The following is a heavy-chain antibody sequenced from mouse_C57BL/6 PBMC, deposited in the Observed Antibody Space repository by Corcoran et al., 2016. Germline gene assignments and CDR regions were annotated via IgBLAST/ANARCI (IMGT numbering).Heavy chain of an antibody. D-gene: IGHD4-1*01. V-gene: IGHV1-19*01. J-gene: IGHJ3*01. Sequence: EVQLQQSGPVLVKPGASVKMSCKASGYTFTDYYMYWVKQSHGKSLEWIGVINPYNGGTSYNQKFKGKATLTVDKSSSTAYMELNSLTSEDSAVYYCARGNWDEVAYWGQGTLVTVSA. CDR1: GYTFTDYY. CDR3: ARGNWDEVAY. CDR2: INPYNGGT.